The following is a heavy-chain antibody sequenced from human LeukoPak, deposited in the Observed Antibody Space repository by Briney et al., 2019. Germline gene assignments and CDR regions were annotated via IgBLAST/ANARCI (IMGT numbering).Heavy chain of an antibody. CDR1: GDSISTSSYY. D-gene: IGHD3-16*01. J-gene: IGHJ5*02. CDR2: IYYSGST. Sequence: SETLSLTCSVSGDSISTSSYYWGWIRQPPGKGLEWIGTIYYSGSTYYNPSLTSRVTISVDTSKNQFSLNVTSVTAADTAVYYCARVVSHNWFDTWGQGILVTVSS. V-gene: IGHV4-39*07. CDR3: ARVVSHNWFDT.